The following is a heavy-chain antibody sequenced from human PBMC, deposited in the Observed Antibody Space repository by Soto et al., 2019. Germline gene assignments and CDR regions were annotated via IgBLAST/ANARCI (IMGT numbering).Heavy chain of an antibody. CDR3: ARAPMSPL. J-gene: IGHJ4*02. CDR2: TYSGGNT. D-gene: IGHD3-22*01. V-gene: IGHV3-53*01. CDR1: GFTVYNNY. Sequence: PGGSLRLSCAASGFTVYNNYMNWVRQAPGKGLEWVSVTYSGGNTFYADSVRGLFTISRDSSKNTLYLQMNSLKDEDTAIYYCARAPMSPLWGQGTLVTVSS.